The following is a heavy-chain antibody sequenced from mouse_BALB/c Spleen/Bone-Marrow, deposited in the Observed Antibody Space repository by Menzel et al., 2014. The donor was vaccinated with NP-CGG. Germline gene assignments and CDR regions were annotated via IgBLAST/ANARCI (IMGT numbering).Heavy chain of an antibody. Sequence: VKLVESGPGLVAPSQSLSFPCTVSGFSLTTYGVHWVRQPPGKGLEWLGVIWAGGSTNYNSALMSRLSISKDNSKSQVFLKMNSLQTDDTAMYYCARSTMITEGFAYWGQGTLVTVSA. CDR1: GFSLTTYG. CDR2: IWAGGST. D-gene: IGHD2-4*01. CDR3: ARSTMITEGFAY. V-gene: IGHV2-9*02. J-gene: IGHJ3*01.